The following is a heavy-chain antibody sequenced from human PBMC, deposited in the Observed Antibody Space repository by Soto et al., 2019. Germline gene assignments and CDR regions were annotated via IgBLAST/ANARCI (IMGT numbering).Heavy chain of an antibody. CDR1: GFTVGTNY. V-gene: IGHV3-66*01. CDR2: IYAGGSR. Sequence: PGGSLRLSCAASGFTVGTNYMTCVRQAPGKGLEWVSVIYAGGSRYYADSVKGRFTISRDISKNTQYLQMDSLRAEDTAVYYCARVPFGGNWFDPWGQGTLVTVSS. J-gene: IGHJ5*02. CDR3: ARVPFGGNWFDP. D-gene: IGHD3-10*01.